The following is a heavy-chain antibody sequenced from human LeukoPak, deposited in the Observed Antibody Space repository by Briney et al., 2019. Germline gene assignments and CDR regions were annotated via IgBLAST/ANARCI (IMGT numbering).Heavy chain of an antibody. CDR3: ARDVGYYYDSSGYSSFDY. CDR1: GFTFSSYW. Sequence: GGSLSLLCAASGFTFSSYWMSWVRQAPGKGRVGVANIKQDGSEKYYVDSVKGRFTISRDNAKNSLYLQMNSLRAEDTAVYYCARDVGYYYDSSGYSSFDYWGQGTLDTVSS. V-gene: IGHV3-7*01. D-gene: IGHD3-22*01. CDR2: IKQDGSEK. J-gene: IGHJ4*02.